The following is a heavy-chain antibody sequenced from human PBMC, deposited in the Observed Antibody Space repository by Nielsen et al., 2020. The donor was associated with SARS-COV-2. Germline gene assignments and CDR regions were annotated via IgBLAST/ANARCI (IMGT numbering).Heavy chain of an antibody. CDR1: GGSISSGDYY. CDR3: ARERVGGITIFGVVTRYGMDV. CDR2: IYYSGST. V-gene: IGHV4-30-4*01. Sequence: SETLSLTCTVSGGSISSGDYYWSWIRQPPGKGLGWIGYIYYSGSTYYNPSLKSRVTISVDTSKNQFSLKLSSVTAADTALYYCARERVGGITIFGVVTRYGMDVWGQGTTVTVSS. D-gene: IGHD3-3*01. J-gene: IGHJ6*02.